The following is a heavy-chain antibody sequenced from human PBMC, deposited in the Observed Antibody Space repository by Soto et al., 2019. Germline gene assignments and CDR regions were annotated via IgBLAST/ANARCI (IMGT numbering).Heavy chain of an antibody. CDR1: GFTFSSYS. CDR2: ISSSSSTI. D-gene: IGHD3-3*01. Sequence: TVGSLRLSCAASGFTFSSYSMNWVRQAPGKGLEWVSYISSSSSTIYYADSVKGRFTISRDNAKNSLYLQMNSLRDEDTAVYYCARKSGRGYDFWSGYYSGVAFDYWGQGTLVTVSS. V-gene: IGHV3-48*02. CDR3: ARKSGRGYDFWSGYYSGVAFDY. J-gene: IGHJ4*02.